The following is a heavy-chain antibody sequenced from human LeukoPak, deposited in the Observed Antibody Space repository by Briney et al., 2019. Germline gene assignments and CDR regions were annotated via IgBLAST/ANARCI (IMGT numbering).Heavy chain of an antibody. CDR1: GFTFSSYA. Sequence: AGGSLRLSRAASGFTFSSYAMSWVRQSPGKGLEWVANINQDGGEKYYVDSVKGRFTISRDNAKNFLYLQMNSLRAEDTAMYYCARGTSCSGRGADYCRFGGYWGQGTVVTVSS. V-gene: IGHV3-7*03. CDR2: INQDGGEK. J-gene: IGHJ4*02. CDR3: ARGTSCSGRGADYCRFGGY. D-gene: IGHD2-2*01.